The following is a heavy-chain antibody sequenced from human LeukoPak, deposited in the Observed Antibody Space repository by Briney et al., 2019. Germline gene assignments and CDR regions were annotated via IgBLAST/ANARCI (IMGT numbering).Heavy chain of an antibody. J-gene: IGHJ6*03. CDR2: INHSAST. CDR3: ARAQRDYYYYYMDV. CDR1: GGSFSGYY. Sequence: PSETLSLTCAVYGGSFSGYYWRWIRQPPGKGLEWIGEINHSASTNYNPSLRSRVTISVDTSKNQFSLKLSSVTAADTAVYYCARAQRDYYYYYMDVWDKGITVTVSS. V-gene: IGHV4-34*01.